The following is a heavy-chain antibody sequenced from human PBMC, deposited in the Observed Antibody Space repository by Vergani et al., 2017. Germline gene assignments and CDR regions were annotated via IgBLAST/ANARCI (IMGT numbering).Heavy chain of an antibody. V-gene: IGHV4-31*03. CDR1: GDSISRGGYY. CDR3: AREVGTEGFYY. Sequence: QVQLPESGPGLVKPSQTLSLTCTVSGDSISRGGYYWNWIRQHPGKGLEWIGYIYYSGSTNYNSSLKSRVSMSVDTSKNQFSLRLSSVTAADTAVYYCAREVGTEGFYYWGQGTLVTVSS. J-gene: IGHJ4*02. CDR2: IYYSGST. D-gene: IGHD2-21*02.